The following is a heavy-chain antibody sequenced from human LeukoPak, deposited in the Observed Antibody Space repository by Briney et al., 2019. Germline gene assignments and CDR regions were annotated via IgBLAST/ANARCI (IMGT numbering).Heavy chain of an antibody. J-gene: IGHJ4*02. CDR2: FDPEDGET. CDR1: GYTLTELS. Sequence: ASVKVSCKVSGYTLTELSMHWVRQAPGKGLEWMGGFDPEDGETIYAQKFQGRVTITADKSTSTAYMELSSLRSEDTAVYYCARMDDSSGYTFDYWGQGTLVTVSS. D-gene: IGHD3-22*01. V-gene: IGHV1-24*01. CDR3: ARMDDSSGYTFDY.